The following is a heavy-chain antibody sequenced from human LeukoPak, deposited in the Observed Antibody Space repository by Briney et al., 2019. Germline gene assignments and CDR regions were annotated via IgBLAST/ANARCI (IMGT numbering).Heavy chain of an antibody. D-gene: IGHD2/OR15-2a*01. Sequence: PGGSLRLSCAASGFTFDDYAMHWVRQAPGKGLEWVSGISWNSGSIGYADSVKGRFTISRDNAKNSLYLQINSLRAEDTAVYYCARIRGDYYLDYWGQGTLVSVSS. J-gene: IGHJ4*02. CDR1: GFTFDDYA. CDR2: ISWNSGSI. CDR3: ARIRGDYYLDY. V-gene: IGHV3-9*01.